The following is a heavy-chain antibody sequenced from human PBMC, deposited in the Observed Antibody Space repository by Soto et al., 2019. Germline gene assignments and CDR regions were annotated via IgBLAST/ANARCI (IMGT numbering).Heavy chain of an antibody. Sequence: QVQLQQWGAGLVKPSETLSLSCAVYGKSFSGHSWAWIRQPPGKGLEWIGEINESGSTYYNPSLKSRVTISTDTSQNQFSLKLSSVSAADTAAYFCARGSGIVALPGELEDVKYDYWGQGTLVNVSS. CDR1: GKSFSGHS. J-gene: IGHJ4*02. CDR3: ARGSGIVALPGELEDVKYDY. CDR2: INESGST. V-gene: IGHV4-34*01. D-gene: IGHD1-1*01.